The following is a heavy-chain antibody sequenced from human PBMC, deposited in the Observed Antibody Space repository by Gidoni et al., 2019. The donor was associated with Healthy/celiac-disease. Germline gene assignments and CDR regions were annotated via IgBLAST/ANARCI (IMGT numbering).Heavy chain of an antibody. Sequence: QVQLQESGPGLVKPSGTLSPTCAVSGGSISSSNWWSWVRQPPGKGLEWIGEIYHSGSTNYNPSLKSRVTISVDKSKNQFSLKLSSVTAADTAVYYCAKLGMVQGLYYYYYMDVWGKGTTVTVSS. CDR2: IYHSGST. V-gene: IGHV4-4*02. CDR3: AKLGMVQGLYYYYYMDV. CDR1: GGSISSSNW. D-gene: IGHD3-10*01. J-gene: IGHJ6*03.